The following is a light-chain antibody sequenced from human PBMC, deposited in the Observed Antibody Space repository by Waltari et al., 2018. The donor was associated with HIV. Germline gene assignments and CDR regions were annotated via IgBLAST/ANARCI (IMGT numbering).Light chain of an antibody. CDR2: EVS. CDR1: QSLLYSDGYTY. J-gene: IGKJ1*01. CDR3: MQGTHWPRT. Sequence: DVAMTQSPLSLPVTLGQPASISCRSSQSLLYSDGYTYLDWIQQRPGRSPRRLIDEVSKRDSGVPDRFSGSGSGTNFTLKISRVEAEDVGIYYCMQGTHWPRTFGQGTKVEVK. V-gene: IGKV2-30*01.